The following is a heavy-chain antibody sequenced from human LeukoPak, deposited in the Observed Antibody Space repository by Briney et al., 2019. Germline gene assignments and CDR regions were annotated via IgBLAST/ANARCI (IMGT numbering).Heavy chain of an antibody. CDR2: ISGSGGST. J-gene: IGHJ4*02. V-gene: IGHV3-23*01. Sequence: GGSLRLSCAASGFTFSSYGMSWVRQAPGKGLEWVSAISGSGGSTYYADSVKGRFTISRDNSKNTLYLQMNSLRAEDTAVYYCAKGYSYDTLTSYLYYFDYWGQGTLVTVSS. D-gene: IGHD3-9*01. CDR3: AKGYSYDTLTSYLYYFDY. CDR1: GFTFSSYG.